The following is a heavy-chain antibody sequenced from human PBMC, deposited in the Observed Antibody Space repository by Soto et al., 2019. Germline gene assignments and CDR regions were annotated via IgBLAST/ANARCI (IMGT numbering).Heavy chain of an antibody. D-gene: IGHD3-10*01. CDR3: AKARCITTDCYVPDY. Sequence: GGSLTLSCAASGFTFTSYAMSWVRQAPGKGLEWVSAISGSGGSTYYADSVKGRFTISRDNSKNTLYLQMNSLRGEDTARYYCAKARCITTDCYVPDYWGQGTLVTVSS. CDR1: GFTFTSYA. CDR2: ISGSGGST. J-gene: IGHJ4*02. V-gene: IGHV3-23*01.